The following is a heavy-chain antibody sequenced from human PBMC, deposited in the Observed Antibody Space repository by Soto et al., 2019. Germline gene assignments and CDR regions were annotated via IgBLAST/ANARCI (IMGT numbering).Heavy chain of an antibody. Sequence: GGSLRLSWAASGFTFSMYWMHWVRQVPGKGPEWVSRINDDGISTNYADSVKGRFTISRDNAKNTLYLQMNALRVEDTAVYYCTRGPRSTSTGTGAFWGQGTLVTVSS. J-gene: IGHJ4*02. CDR1: GFTFSMYW. V-gene: IGHV3-74*01. CDR2: INDDGIST. CDR3: TRGPRSTSTGTGAF. D-gene: IGHD1-1*01.